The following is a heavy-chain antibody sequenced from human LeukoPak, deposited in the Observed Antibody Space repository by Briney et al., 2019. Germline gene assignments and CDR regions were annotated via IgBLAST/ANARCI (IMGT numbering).Heavy chain of an antibody. D-gene: IGHD2-15*01. J-gene: IGHJ4*02. CDR1: GFTFSSYA. CDR2: TSYDGSHI. CDR3: ARGRDYCSDY. Sequence: GGPLRLSCAASGFTFSSYAMHWAPQAPGKGVECVAVTSYDGSHIYYPDSVKGRFTISRDNPKNTLYLQMHSLGPEDTAIYYCARGRDYCSDYWGQGTLVTVSS. V-gene: IGHV3-30*04.